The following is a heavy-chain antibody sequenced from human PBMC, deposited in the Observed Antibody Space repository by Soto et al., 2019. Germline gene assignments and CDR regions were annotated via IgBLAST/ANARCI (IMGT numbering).Heavy chain of an antibody. J-gene: IGHJ4*02. CDR2: IYYSGST. CDR1: GGSISSGGYY. D-gene: IGHD1-20*01. CDR3: ARASYNWNYVGY. Sequence: ASETLSLTCTVSGGSISSGGYYWSWIRQHPGKGLEWIGYIYYSGSTYYNPSLKSRVTISVDTSKNQFSLKLSSVTAADTAVYYCARASYNWNYVGYWGQGTLVTVSS. V-gene: IGHV4-31*03.